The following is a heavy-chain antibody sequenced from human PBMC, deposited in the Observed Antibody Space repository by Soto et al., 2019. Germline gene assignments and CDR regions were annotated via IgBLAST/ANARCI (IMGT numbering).Heavy chain of an antibody. CDR3: AKDGSEGSRYSGYVDYYYGMDV. CDR2: ISYDGSNK. D-gene: IGHD5-12*01. J-gene: IGHJ6*02. CDR1: GFTFSSYD. V-gene: IGHV3-30*18. Sequence: GGSLRLSCAASGFTFSSYDMHWVRQAPGKGLEWVAVISYDGSNKYYADSMKGRFTISRDNSKNTLYLQMNSLRPEDTAVYYCAKDGSEGSRYSGYVDYYYGMDVWGQGTTVTVSS.